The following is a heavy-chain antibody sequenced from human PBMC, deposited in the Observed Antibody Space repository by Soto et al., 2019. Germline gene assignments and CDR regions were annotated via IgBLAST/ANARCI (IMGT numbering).Heavy chain of an antibody. CDR3: AREYRSSSFFRRASDYGIDV. V-gene: IGHV1-24*01. CDR2: FDPQQGKT. D-gene: IGHD6-6*01. J-gene: IGHJ6*02. Sequence: ASVKVSCKISGDTLSELYVHWVRQASGEGLEWMGGFDPQQGKTVFAQKFQGRLTLTEDTSTETAYMELSRLRSDDTAVYYCAREYRSSSFFRRASDYGIDVWGQGTTVTV. CDR1: GDTLSELY.